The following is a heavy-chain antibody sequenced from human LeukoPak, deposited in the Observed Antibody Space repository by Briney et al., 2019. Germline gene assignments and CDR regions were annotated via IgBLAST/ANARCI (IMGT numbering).Heavy chain of an antibody. Sequence: ASVKVSCKASGYTFTSYGISWVRQAPGQGLEWMGWINTNTGNPTYAQGFTGRFVFSLDTSVSTAYLQISSLKAEDTAVYFCASPTTLEPYYYYYYMDVWGKGTTVTVSS. CDR2: INTNTGNP. V-gene: IGHV7-4-1*02. D-gene: IGHD1-7*01. CDR3: ASPTTLEPYYYYYYMDV. J-gene: IGHJ6*03. CDR1: GYTFTSYG.